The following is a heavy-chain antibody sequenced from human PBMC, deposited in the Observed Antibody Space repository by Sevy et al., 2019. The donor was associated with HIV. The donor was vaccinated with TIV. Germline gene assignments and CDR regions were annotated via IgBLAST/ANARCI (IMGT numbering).Heavy chain of an antibody. V-gene: IGHV3-74*01. J-gene: IGHJ6*02. Sequence: GGSLRLSCAASGFTGRSYWMHWVRQAPGKGLVWVSRINSDGSSTTYADSVKGRFTLSRDNATNRLYLQMNSLRAEDTAVYYCARAYRRTPLTGDHPNYYGMDVWGQGTTVTVSS. CDR1: GFTGRSYW. CDR3: ARAYRRTPLTGDHPNYYGMDV. D-gene: IGHD7-27*01. CDR2: INSDGSST.